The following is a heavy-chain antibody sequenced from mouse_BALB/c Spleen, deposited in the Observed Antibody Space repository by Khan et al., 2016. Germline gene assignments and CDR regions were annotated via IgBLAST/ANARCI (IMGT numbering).Heavy chain of an antibody. CDR2: IYPGGGYT. Sequence: QVQLQPSGAELVRPGTSVKLSCQASGYPFTNYWLGWVKQWPGHGLEWIGDIYPGGGYTNYNAKFKGKATLTAATSSSTAYMQLRSLTSEDSAVYFCARDDYWGQGTTLTGSS. J-gene: IGHJ2*01. CDR1: GYPFTNYW. CDR3: ARDDY. V-gene: IGHV1-63*02.